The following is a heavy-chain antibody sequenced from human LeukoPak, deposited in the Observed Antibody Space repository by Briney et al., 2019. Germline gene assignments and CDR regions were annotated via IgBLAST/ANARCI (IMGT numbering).Heavy chain of an antibody. CDR3: ARIENYYDSSGYNWFDP. Sequence: PSQTLSLTCTVSGGSISSGSYYWSWIRQPAGKGREWIVRIYTSGSTNYNPSLKSRVTISVDTSKNQFSLKLSSVTAADTAVYYCARIENYYDSSGYNWFDPWGQGTLVTVSS. V-gene: IGHV4-61*02. D-gene: IGHD3-22*01. CDR2: IYTSGST. J-gene: IGHJ5*02. CDR1: GGSISSGSYY.